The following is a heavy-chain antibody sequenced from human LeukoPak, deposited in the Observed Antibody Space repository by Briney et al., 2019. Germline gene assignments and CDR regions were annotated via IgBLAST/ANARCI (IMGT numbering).Heavy chain of an antibody. D-gene: IGHD1-1*01. Sequence: TGGSLRLSCAASGFTFSSYAMSWVRQAPGKGLEWVSGISGSGGTTYYADSVKGRYTISRDNSKNTVYLQMNSLRAEDTAVYYCARDYKGHYYYGMDVWGQGTTVTVSS. CDR3: ARDYKGHYYYGMDV. CDR1: GFTFSSYA. J-gene: IGHJ6*02. CDR2: ISGSGGTT. V-gene: IGHV3-23*01.